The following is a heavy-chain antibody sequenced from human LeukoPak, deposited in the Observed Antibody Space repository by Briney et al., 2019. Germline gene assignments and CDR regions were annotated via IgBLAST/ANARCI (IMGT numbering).Heavy chain of an antibody. CDR2: INHSGST. J-gene: IGHJ4*02. CDR3: ARVYTDYFDY. V-gene: IGHV4-34*01. D-gene: IGHD1-1*01. Sequence: GSLRLSCAASGFTFSSYAMSWVRPPPGKGVEWIGEINHSGSTNYNPSLKSRVTISVDTSKNQFSLKLSSVTAADTAVYYCARVYTDYFDYWGQGTLVTVSS. CDR1: GFTFSSYA.